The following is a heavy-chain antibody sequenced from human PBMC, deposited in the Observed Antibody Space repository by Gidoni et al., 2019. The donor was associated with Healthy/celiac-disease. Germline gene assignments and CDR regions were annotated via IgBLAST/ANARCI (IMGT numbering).Heavy chain of an antibody. J-gene: IGHJ6*02. V-gene: IGHV1-69*04. Sequence: QVQLVQSGAEVKKPGSSVKVSCKASGGTFSSYAISWVRQAPGQGLEWMGRIIPILGIANYAQKFQGRVTITADKSTSTAYMELSSLRSEDTAVYYCAREQDDYSNYDSYYYYGMDVWGQGTTVTVSS. CDR1: GGTFSSYA. D-gene: IGHD4-4*01. CDR2: IIPILGIA. CDR3: AREQDDYSNYDSYYYYGMDV.